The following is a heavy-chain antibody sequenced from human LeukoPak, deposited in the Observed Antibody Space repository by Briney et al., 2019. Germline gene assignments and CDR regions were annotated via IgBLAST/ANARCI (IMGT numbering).Heavy chain of an antibody. Sequence: ASVTVSCKASGYTFTSYYMHWVRQAPGQGLEWMGLINPSGGSTNYAQKFQGRVTMTRDTSTSTVYMELSSLRSEDTAVYYCARDCSPNTAMVLFDYWGQGTLVTVSS. CDR2: INPSGGST. D-gene: IGHD5-18*01. V-gene: IGHV1-46*01. CDR1: GYTFTSYY. CDR3: ARDCSPNTAMVLFDY. J-gene: IGHJ4*02.